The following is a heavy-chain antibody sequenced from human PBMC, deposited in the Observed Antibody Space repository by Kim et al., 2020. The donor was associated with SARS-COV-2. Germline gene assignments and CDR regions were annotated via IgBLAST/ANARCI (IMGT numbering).Heavy chain of an antibody. D-gene: IGHD1-1*01. V-gene: IGHV1-2*06. CDR3: ARDAAWSWLQLWLAY. CDR1: AHTFTGYY. Sequence: ASVKVSCKVSAHTFTGYYLHWVRQAPGQGLEWMGRISPNSGDTHYAQSFQGRVTMTRDTSITSVYMELRRLTSDDTAVYYCARDAAWSWLQLWLAYWGQG. J-gene: IGHJ4*02. CDR2: ISPNSGDT.